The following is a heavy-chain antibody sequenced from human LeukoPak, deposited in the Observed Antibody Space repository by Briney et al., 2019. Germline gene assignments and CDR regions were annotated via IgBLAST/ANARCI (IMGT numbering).Heavy chain of an antibody. Sequence: ASVKVSCKASGYTFTSYGISWVRQAPGQGLEWMGWISAYNGNTNYAQKLQGRVTMTTDTSTSTAYMELRSLRSDGTAVYYCARDLWALGYCSSTSCSWGDALDIWGQGTMVTVSS. CDR3: ARDLWALGYCSSTSCSWGDALDI. V-gene: IGHV1-18*01. CDR2: ISAYNGNT. CDR1: GYTFTSYG. D-gene: IGHD2-2*01. J-gene: IGHJ3*02.